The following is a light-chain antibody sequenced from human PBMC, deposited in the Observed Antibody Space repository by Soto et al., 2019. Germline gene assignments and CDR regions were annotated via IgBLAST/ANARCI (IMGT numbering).Light chain of an antibody. CDR3: QHYGSSSWT. J-gene: IGKJ1*01. V-gene: IGKV3-20*01. Sequence: EIVLTQSPGTLSLSPGERATLSCRASQSVSSSYLAWYQQKPGQAPRLLIYGASSRATGIPDRFSGSGSGTEFTLSISRLEPEDFAVYYCQHYGSSSWTFGQGTKVDI. CDR2: GAS. CDR1: QSVSSSY.